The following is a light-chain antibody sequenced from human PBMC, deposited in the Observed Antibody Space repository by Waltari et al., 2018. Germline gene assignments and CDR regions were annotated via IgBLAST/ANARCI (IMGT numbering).Light chain of an antibody. Sequence: QSVLTQPPSASGTPGQRVTIPCSGSSSNIGSNTVNWYQHLPGAAPKLLIYSNNQRPSGVPDRFSGSKSGTSASLAIGGLQSEDEGDYYCAAWDDSPSGHVVFGGGTKLTVL. CDR2: SNN. V-gene: IGLV1-44*01. CDR3: AAWDDSPSGHVV. J-gene: IGLJ2*01. CDR1: SSNIGSNT.